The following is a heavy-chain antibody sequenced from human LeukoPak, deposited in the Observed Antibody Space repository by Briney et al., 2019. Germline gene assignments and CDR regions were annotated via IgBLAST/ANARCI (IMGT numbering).Heavy chain of an antibody. CDR3: ARVGYSNYYNWFDP. CDR2: INHSGST. V-gene: IGHV4-34*01. Sequence: PSETLSLTCAVYGGSFSGYYWSWIRQPPGKGLEWIGEINHSGSTNYNPSLKSRVTISVDTSKNQFSLKLSSVTAADTAVYYCARVGYSNYYNWFDPWGQGTLVTVSS. D-gene: IGHD4-11*01. J-gene: IGHJ5*02. CDR1: GGSFSGYY.